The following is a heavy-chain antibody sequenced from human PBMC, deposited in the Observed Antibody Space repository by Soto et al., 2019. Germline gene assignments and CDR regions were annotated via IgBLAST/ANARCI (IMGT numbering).Heavy chain of an antibody. CDR2: IYYSGST. CDR3: ASSYYYDSSGYKGAIDY. V-gene: IGHV4-59*01. CDR1: GGSISSYY. Sequence: SETLSLTCTVSGGSISSYYWSWIRQPPGKGLEWIGYIYYSGSTNYNPSLKSRVTISVDTSKNQFSLKLSSLTAADTAVYYCASSYYYDSSGYKGAIDYCGQGTLVTVSS. J-gene: IGHJ4*02. D-gene: IGHD3-22*01.